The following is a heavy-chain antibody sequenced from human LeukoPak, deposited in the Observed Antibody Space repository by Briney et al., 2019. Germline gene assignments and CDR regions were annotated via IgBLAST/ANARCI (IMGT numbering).Heavy chain of an antibody. CDR1: GYTFTSYD. CDR2: MNPNSGNT. D-gene: IGHD3-22*01. J-gene: IGHJ5*02. Sequence: WASVKVSCKASGYTFTSYDINWVRQATGQGLEWMGWMNPNSGNTGYAQKFQGRVTITRNTSISTAYMELSSLRSEDTAVYYCARGYLPPPYYDSSGHDNWFDPWGQGTLVTVSS. V-gene: IGHV1-8*03. CDR3: ARGYLPPPYYDSSGHDNWFDP.